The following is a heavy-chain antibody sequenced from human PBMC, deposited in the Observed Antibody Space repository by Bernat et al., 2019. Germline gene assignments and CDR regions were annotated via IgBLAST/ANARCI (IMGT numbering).Heavy chain of an antibody. CDR3: TRETKGSSGWLYIAAFDI. J-gene: IGHJ3*02. V-gene: IGHV3-49*04. CDR1: GFTFGDYA. CDR2: IRSKAYGGKT. D-gene: IGHD6-19*01. Sequence: EVQLVESGGGLVQPGRSLRLSCTASGFTFGDYAMSWVRQAPGKGLAWVGFIRSKAYGGKTEYAASVKGRFTISRDDSKSIAYLQMNSLKTEDTAVYYCTRETKGSSGWLYIAAFDIWGQGTMVTVSS.